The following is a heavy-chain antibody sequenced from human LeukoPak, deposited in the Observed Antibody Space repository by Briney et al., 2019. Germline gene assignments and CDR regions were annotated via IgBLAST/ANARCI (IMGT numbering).Heavy chain of an antibody. CDR3: ARHYDYSNYDSYYYYMDV. J-gene: IGHJ6*03. Sequence: GASVKVSCKASGGTFSSYAISWVRQAPGQGLEWMGGIIPIFGTANYAQKFQGRVTITADESTSTAYMELNSLRSEDTAVYYCARHYDYSNYDSYYYYMDVWGKGTTVTVSS. V-gene: IGHV1-69*13. CDR1: GGTFSSYA. D-gene: IGHD4-11*01. CDR2: IIPIFGTA.